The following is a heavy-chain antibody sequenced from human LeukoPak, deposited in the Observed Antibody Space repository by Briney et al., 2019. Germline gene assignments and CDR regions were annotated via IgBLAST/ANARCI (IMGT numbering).Heavy chain of an antibody. J-gene: IGHJ5*02. CDR2: ISFSGST. CDR3: ARDSGTTGEVRFDP. D-gene: IGHD4-17*01. Sequence: SETLSLACAVYGGSFSGYYWSWIRQPAAKGLEWIGRISFSGSTDYNPSLKSRVAMSLDSSKTQFSLKLSSVTAADTAIYYCARDSGTTGEVRFDPWGQGILVTVSA. V-gene: IGHV4-4*07. CDR1: GGSFSGYY.